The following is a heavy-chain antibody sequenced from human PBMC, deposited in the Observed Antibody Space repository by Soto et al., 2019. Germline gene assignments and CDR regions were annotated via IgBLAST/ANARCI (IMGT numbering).Heavy chain of an antibody. J-gene: IGHJ4*02. D-gene: IGHD2-15*01. CDR1: GFTFSSYS. CDR2: ISSSSSTI. Sequence: GGSLRLSCAASGFTFSSYSMNWVRQAPGKGLEWVSYISSSSSTIYYADSVKGRFTISRDNAKNSLYLQMNSLRAEDTAVYYCARDPQYCSGGSCYDYWGQGTLVTVSS. CDR3: ARDPQYCSGGSCYDY. V-gene: IGHV3-48*01.